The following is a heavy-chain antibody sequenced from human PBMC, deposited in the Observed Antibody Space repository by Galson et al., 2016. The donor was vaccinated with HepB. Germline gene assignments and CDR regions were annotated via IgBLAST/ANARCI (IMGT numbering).Heavy chain of an antibody. CDR2: IKQDGSEK. CDR1: GFSFSSYW. Sequence: SLRLSCAASGFSFSSYWMSWVRQAPGMGLEWVANIKQDGSEKYYVDSVKGRFTISRDNVKNSLYLQMNSLRAEDTAVYFCARGPGFSSPLDYYMDVWGKGTTVTVSS. D-gene: IGHD6-19*01. J-gene: IGHJ6*03. CDR3: ARGPGFSSPLDYYMDV. V-gene: IGHV3-7*03.